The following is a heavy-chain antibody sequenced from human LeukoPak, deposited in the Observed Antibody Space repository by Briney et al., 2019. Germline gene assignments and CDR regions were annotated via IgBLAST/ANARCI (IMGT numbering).Heavy chain of an antibody. J-gene: IGHJ4*02. CDR3: AREKWGLRTRSYFDY. CDR2: IIPIFGTA. CDR1: GGTFSSYA. Sequence: ASVKVSCKASGGTFSSYAISWVRQAPGQWLEWMGGIIPIFGTANYAQKFQGRVTITADESTSTAYMELSSLRSEDTAVYYCAREKWGLRTRSYFDYWGQGTLVTVSS. V-gene: IGHV1-69*13. D-gene: IGHD1-26*01.